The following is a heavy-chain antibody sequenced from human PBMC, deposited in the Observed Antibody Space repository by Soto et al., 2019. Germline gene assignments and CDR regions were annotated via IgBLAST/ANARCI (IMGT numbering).Heavy chain of an antibody. CDR1: GFTFSSYA. Sequence: PGGSLRLSCAASGFTFSSYAMHWVRQAPGKGLEWVAVISYDGSNKYYADSVKGRFTISRDNSKNTLYLQMNSLRAEDTAVYYCARGGSTGEYCFDYWGQGTLVTVSS. CDR3: ARGGSTGEYCFDY. J-gene: IGHJ4*02. D-gene: IGHD3-10*01. CDR2: ISYDGSNK. V-gene: IGHV3-30-3*01.